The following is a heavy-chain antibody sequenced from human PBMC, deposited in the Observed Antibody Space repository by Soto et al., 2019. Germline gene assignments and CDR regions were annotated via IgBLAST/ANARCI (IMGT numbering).Heavy chain of an antibody. J-gene: IGHJ4*02. D-gene: IGHD5-18*01. CDR1: GYTFTSYD. Sequence: GASVEVSCKASGYTFTSYDINWVRQATGQGLEWMGWMNPNSGNTGYAQKFQGRVTMTRNTSISTAYMELSSLRSEDTAVYYCARGLTAMVGNFDYWGQGTLVTVSS. CDR2: MNPNSGNT. V-gene: IGHV1-8*01. CDR3: ARGLTAMVGNFDY.